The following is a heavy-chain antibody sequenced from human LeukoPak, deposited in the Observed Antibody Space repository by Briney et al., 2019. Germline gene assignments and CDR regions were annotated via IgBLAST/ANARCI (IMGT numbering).Heavy chain of an antibody. CDR1: GGXVSSSSYY. D-gene: IGHD3-10*01. CDR2: IYYSRTT. V-gene: IGHV4-39*01. J-gene: IGHJ4*02. Sequence: SETLSLTCAVSGGXVSSSSYYWAWLRPPPGKGLEWIGSIYYSRTTYDNPSLRSRVTLFVDMSKNQFSLNLSSVTAADTAVYYCARRYGSGSRHFDYWGQGTLVTVSS. CDR3: ARRYGSGSRHFDY.